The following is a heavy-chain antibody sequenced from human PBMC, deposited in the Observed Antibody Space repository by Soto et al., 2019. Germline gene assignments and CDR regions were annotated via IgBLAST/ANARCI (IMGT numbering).Heavy chain of an antibody. D-gene: IGHD1-26*01. Sequence: GGSLRLSCAGSDFNFGDAYMSWIRQAPGKGLEWLSYISPGSRYPAYADSVKGRFAISRDNSKNTLFLQMNSLRVDDTDVYFCAKDRKWEIPREGFDSWGQGTLVTVSS. CDR1: DFNFGDAY. CDR2: ISPGSRYP. J-gene: IGHJ4*02. V-gene: IGHV3-11*05. CDR3: AKDRKWEIPREGFDS.